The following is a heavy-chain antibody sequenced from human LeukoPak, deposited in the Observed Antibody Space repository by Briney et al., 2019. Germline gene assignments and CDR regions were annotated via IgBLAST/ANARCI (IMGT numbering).Heavy chain of an antibody. D-gene: IGHD6-19*01. CDR1: GGSISSSSYY. J-gene: IGHJ3*02. CDR3: ARDRSIAVAGGAYAFDI. V-gene: IGHV4-39*07. Sequence: NRSATLSLTCTVSGGSISSSSYYWGWIRQPAGKGVAWIWSIYYSGSTYYTPSLKSRVTISVDTSKNQFSLKLSSVTAADTAVYYCARDRSIAVAGGAYAFDIWGQGTMVTVSS. CDR2: IYYSGST.